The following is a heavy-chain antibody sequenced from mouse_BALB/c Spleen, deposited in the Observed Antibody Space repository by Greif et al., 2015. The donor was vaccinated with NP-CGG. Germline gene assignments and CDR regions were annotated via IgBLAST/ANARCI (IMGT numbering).Heavy chain of an antibody. J-gene: IGHJ4*01. Sequence: VQLQQSGAELVKPGASVKLSCTASGFNIKDTYMHWVKQRPEQGLEWIGRIDPANGNTKYDPKFQGKATITADTSSNTAFLQLSSLTSEDTAVYYCARGGIYYYGSMNYYAMDYWGQGTSVTVSS. D-gene: IGHD1-1*01. CDR2: IDPANGNT. CDR3: ARGGIYYYGSMNYYAMDY. CDR1: GFNIKDTY. V-gene: IGHV14-3*02.